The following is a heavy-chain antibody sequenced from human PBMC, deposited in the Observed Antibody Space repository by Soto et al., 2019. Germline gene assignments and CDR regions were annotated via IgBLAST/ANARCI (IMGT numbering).Heavy chain of an antibody. V-gene: IGHV4-61*01. D-gene: IGHD4-17*01. CDR3: ARTTAVPNTLRSRYSFDY. CDR1: GGSVSDKTYY. Sequence: QVQLQESGPGLLKPSETLSLTCSVSGGSVSDKTYYWSWIRQPPGKRLEWIGYVYYNGTTNYNPSLKSRVTISVDLSKTRFSLRLSSVTTADTALYYCARTTAVPNTLRSRYSFDYWGQGTLVTVSS. J-gene: IGHJ4*02. CDR2: VYYNGTT.